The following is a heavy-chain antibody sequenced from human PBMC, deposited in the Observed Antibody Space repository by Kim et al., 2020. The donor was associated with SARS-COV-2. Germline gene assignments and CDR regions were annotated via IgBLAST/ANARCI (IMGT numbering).Heavy chain of an antibody. J-gene: IGHJ2*01. Sequence: GGSLRLSCAASAFTFSDYYMTWIRQAPGKGLEWVSYITSTSSYTNYADSVKGRFTISRDNAKNSLYLQMHSLRAEDTAVYYCTRGPYNWYFDLWGRGTLV. V-gene: IGHV3-11*06. CDR3: TRGPYNWYFDL. D-gene: IGHD1-1*01. CDR1: AFTFSDYY. CDR2: ITSTSSYT.